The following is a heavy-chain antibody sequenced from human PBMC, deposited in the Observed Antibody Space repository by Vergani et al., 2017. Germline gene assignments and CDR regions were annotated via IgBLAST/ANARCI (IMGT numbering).Heavy chain of an antibody. CDR1: GGSISSYY. J-gene: IGHJ3*01. D-gene: IGHD2-21*01. Sequence: QVQLQESGPGLVKPSETLSLTCTVSGGSISSYYWSWIRQPPGKGLEWIGYIYYSGSTNYNPSLKSRVTISVDTSKNRFSLKLSSVTAADTAVYYCARDCGEYDKGALDVWGQGTKVTVTS. CDR3: ARDCGEYDKGALDV. CDR2: IYYSGST. V-gene: IGHV4-59*01.